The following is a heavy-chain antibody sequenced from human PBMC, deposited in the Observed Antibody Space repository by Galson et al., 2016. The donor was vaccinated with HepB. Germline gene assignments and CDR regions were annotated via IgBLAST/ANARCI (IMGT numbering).Heavy chain of an antibody. J-gene: IGHJ6*02. Sequence: ETLSLTCTVSGASISGYYLSWIRQPPGKGLEWIGSIYYSGRTNYNPSLKSRVTISVDTSMNQFSLKLSSVTAADTAVYYCARDDSGGWYGFHYGMDVWGQGTTVTVSS. V-gene: IGHV4-59*01. CDR1: GASISGYY. CDR2: IYYSGRT. CDR3: ARDDSGGWYGFHYGMDV. D-gene: IGHD6-19*01.